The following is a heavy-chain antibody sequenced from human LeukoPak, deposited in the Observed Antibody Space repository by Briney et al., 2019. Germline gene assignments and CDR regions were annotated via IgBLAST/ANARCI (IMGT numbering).Heavy chain of an antibody. CDR3: AKVGSSSDAFDI. V-gene: IGHV3-9*03. J-gene: IGHJ3*02. Sequence: SLRLSCAASGFTFSSYAMPWVRQATGKGLEWVSGISWNSGSIGYADCVKGRFTISRDNAKNALYLQMNSLRAEDMALYYCAKVGSSSDAFDIWGQGTMVTVSS. CDR1: GFTFSSYA. D-gene: IGHD6-6*01. CDR2: ISWNSGSI.